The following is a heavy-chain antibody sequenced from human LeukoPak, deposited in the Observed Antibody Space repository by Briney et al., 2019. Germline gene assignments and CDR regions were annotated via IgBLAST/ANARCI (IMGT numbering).Heavy chain of an antibody. CDR2: IKEDGSEK. Sequence: GGPLRLSCAASGFTFSSSWMDWVRQAPGKGLEWVASIKEDGSEKNYVDSVKGRFTISRDNAKNSLYLQMNSLRAEDTAVYYCAADRHWGDAFDIWGQGTMVTVSS. V-gene: IGHV3-7*03. D-gene: IGHD7-27*01. CDR1: GFTFSSSW. J-gene: IGHJ3*02. CDR3: AADRHWGDAFDI.